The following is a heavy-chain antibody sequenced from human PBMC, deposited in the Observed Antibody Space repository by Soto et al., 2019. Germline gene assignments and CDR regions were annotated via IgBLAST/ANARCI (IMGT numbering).Heavy chain of an antibody. CDR1: GYTFTSYG. J-gene: IGHJ4*02. Sequence: ASVKVSCKASGYTFTSYGISWVRQAPGQGLEWMGWISAYNGNTNYAQKLQGRVTMTTDTSTSTAYMELRSLRSDDTAVYYGESDADYDFWSGYYRADSLYYFDYWGQGTLVTVSS. CDR3: ESDADYDFWSGYYRADSLYYFDY. CDR2: ISAYNGNT. D-gene: IGHD3-3*01. V-gene: IGHV1-18*01.